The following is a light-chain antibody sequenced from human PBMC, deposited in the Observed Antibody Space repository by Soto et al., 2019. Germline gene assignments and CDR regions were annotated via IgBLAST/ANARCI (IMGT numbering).Light chain of an antibody. CDR2: GTS. Sequence: QSVLTQPPSVSGAPGQRVTISCAGSSSNIGAGYDVHWYQQLPGTAPKLLIFGTSNRPSGVPDRFSGSKSGTSASLAITGLRAEDEADYYCQSYDSSLSGSRFFGAGTKLTVL. J-gene: IGLJ1*01. CDR3: QSYDSSLSGSRF. CDR1: SSNIGAGYD. V-gene: IGLV1-40*01.